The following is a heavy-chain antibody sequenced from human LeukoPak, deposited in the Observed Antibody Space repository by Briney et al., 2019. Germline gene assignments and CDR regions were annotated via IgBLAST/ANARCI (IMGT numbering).Heavy chain of an antibody. CDR1: VFTLSRLY. V-gene: IGHV3-53*01. Sequence: GGSLRLFRGASVFTLSRLYMSWAPDAPGKGLEWGSDIYSGGSTYYEDSVKGRFNTTRDNSKNPLYLQMNSLRAEDTAVYYCAKANPGGDYYDSSGYPADFDYWGQGTLVTVSS. CDR3: AKANPGGDYYDSSGYPADFDY. D-gene: IGHD3-22*01. CDR2: IYSGGST. J-gene: IGHJ4*02.